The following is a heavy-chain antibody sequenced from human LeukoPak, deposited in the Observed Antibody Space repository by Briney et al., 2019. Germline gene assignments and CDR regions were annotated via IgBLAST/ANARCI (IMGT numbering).Heavy chain of an antibody. D-gene: IGHD6-19*01. Sequence: GGSLRLSCAASGFTFDDYAMHWVRQAPGKGLEWVSGISWNSGSIGYADSVKGRFTISRDNAKNSLYLQMNSLRAEDTALYYCAKGSGWYGGVLLSKPFDYWGQGTLVTVSS. V-gene: IGHV3-9*01. CDR1: GFTFDDYA. CDR2: ISWNSGSI. J-gene: IGHJ4*02. CDR3: AKGSGWYGGVLLSKPFDY.